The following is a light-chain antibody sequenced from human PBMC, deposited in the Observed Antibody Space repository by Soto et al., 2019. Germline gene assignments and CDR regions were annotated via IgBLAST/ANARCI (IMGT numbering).Light chain of an antibody. CDR2: YDS. CDR3: QVWDSSSDHVA. V-gene: IGLV3-21*04. J-gene: IGLJ2*01. Sequence: SSELTQPPSVSLAPGKTARITCGGNNIGGKTVHWYQQKPGQAPVVVIYYDSDRPSGISERFSGSNSGNTATLTISRVEAGDEADYYCQVWDSSSDHVAFGGGTKLTVL. CDR1: NIGGKT.